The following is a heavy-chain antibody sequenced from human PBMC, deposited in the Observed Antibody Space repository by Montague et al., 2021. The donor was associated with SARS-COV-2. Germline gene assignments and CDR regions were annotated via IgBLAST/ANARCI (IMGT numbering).Heavy chain of an antibody. D-gene: IGHD2-21*02. CDR1: GGSISSGNW. Sequence: SETLSLTYVVSGGSISSGNWWSWVRQPPGKGLEWIGESIIVGAPATKYNPSLKSRVTISADKSKNQFSLRVTSVTAADTAVYYCARRTWGDSGVFDIWGRGTKVIVSS. V-gene: IGHV4-4*02. CDR2: SIIVGAP. J-gene: IGHJ3*02. CDR3: ARRTWGDSGVFDI.